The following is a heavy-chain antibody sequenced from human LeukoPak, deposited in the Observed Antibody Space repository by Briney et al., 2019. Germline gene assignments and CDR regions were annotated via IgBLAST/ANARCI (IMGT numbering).Heavy chain of an antibody. CDR1: GGSISSYY. CDR2: IYTSGST. CDR3: ASSEQWLNPFDY. V-gene: IGHV4-4*07. Sequence: SETLSLTCTVSGGSISSYYWSWIRQPAGKGLEWIGRIYTSGSTNYNPSLKSRVTMSVDTSKNQFSLKLSSVTAADTAVYYCASSEQWLNPFDYWGQGTLVTVSS. J-gene: IGHJ4*02. D-gene: IGHD6-19*01.